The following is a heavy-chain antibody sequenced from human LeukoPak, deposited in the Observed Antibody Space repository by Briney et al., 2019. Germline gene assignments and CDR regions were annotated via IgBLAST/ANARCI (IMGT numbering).Heavy chain of an antibody. Sequence: GGSLRLSCAASGFTFSSYAMHWVRQAPSKGLEWVAVISSDGTNKYYADSVKGRFTISRDNSKNTLYLQMNSLRAEDTAVYYCARGDYSDYFDYWGQGTLVTVSS. CDR3: ARGDYSDYFDY. D-gene: IGHD2-15*01. J-gene: IGHJ4*02. CDR2: ISSDGTNK. CDR1: GFTFSSYA. V-gene: IGHV3-30*04.